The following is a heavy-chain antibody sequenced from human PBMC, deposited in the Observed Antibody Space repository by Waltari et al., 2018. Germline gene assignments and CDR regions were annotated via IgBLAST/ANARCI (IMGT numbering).Heavy chain of an antibody. Sequence: QVQLVQSGAEVKKPGASVKVSCKASGYTFTSYYMHWVRQAPGQGLEWMGIINPSGGRTSYAQKFQGRVTMTRDTSTSTVYMELSSLRSEDTAVYYCARQVMVRGVIITLDYWGQEPWSPSPQ. J-gene: IGHJ4*01. V-gene: IGHV1-46*01. CDR1: GYTFTSYY. D-gene: IGHD3-10*01. CDR3: ARQVMVRGVIITLDY. CDR2: INPSGGRT.